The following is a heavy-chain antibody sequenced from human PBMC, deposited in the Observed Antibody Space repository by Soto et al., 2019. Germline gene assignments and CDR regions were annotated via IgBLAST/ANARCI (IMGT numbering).Heavy chain of an antibody. J-gene: IGHJ4*02. CDR2: IDIGGNT. CDR1: GFSVTNNY. Sequence: EVQVVESGGGLVQPGGSLRLSCAASGFSVTNNYMNWVRQAPGKRLEWVSIIDIGGNTYYADSVKDRFTISRDNSRNTLYLHMASLRAEDTAVYYCARGRGSTGYLGREHYFDYWGQGTLVTVAP. CDR3: ARGRGSTGYLGREHYFDY. V-gene: IGHV3-66*01. D-gene: IGHD2-2*01.